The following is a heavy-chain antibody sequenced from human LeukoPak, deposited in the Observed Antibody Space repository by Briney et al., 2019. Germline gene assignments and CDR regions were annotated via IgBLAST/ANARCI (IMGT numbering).Heavy chain of an antibody. V-gene: IGHV1-8*01. Sequence: APVKVSCKASGYTFTSYDINWVRQATGQGLEWMGWMNPNSGNTGYAQKFQGRVTMTRNTSISTAYMELSSLRSEDTAVYYCARGRVDIVATITRVDYWGQGTLVTVSS. CDR1: GYTFTSYD. D-gene: IGHD5-12*01. J-gene: IGHJ4*02. CDR3: ARGRVDIVATITRVDY. CDR2: MNPNSGNT.